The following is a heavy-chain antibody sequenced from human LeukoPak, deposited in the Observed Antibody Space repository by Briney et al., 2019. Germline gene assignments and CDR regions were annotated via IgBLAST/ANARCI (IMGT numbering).Heavy chain of an antibody. J-gene: IGHJ4*02. CDR3: AKDLPDYGDYIEGY. CDR2: ISGSGGTT. Sequence: GGSLRLSCAASGFTFSSFAMSWVRQAPGKGLEWVSTISGSGGTTNYADSVRGRFTSSRDNSKNTLYLQMNSLRAEDTAVYYCAKDLPDYGDYIEGYWGQGTLVTVSS. V-gene: IGHV3-23*01. CDR1: GFTFSSFA. D-gene: IGHD4-17*01.